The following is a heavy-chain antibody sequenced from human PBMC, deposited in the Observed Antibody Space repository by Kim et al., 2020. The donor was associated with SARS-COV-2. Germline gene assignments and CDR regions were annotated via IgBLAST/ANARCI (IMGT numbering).Heavy chain of an antibody. J-gene: IGHJ4*02. Sequence: GGSLRLSCAASGFTFSTYAMSWVRQAPGKGLEWVSTVGDSGANKYHADSAKGRFTIFRDNSKNTVDLQMNSLRAEDTAVYYCAKGRSGNIAAAFNYWGQGTLVSVSS. CDR2: VGDSGANK. CDR3: AKGRSGNIAAAFNY. D-gene: IGHD6-13*01. CDR1: GFTFSTYA. V-gene: IGHV3-23*01.